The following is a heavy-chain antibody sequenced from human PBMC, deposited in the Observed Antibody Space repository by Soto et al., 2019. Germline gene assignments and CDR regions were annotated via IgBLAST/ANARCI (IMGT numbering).Heavy chain of an antibody. D-gene: IGHD1-26*01. V-gene: IGHV4-4*02. J-gene: IGHJ4*02. CDR3: ARVYSGSYSDS. CDR1: GYSISSSNW. Sequence: PSETLSLTCAVSGYSISSSNWWTWVRQPPGKGLEWIGEIFHSGSTYYSPSLKSRVTISVDKSKNHFSLNLTSVTAADTAVYYCARVYSGSYSDSWGQGTLVTVSS. CDR2: IFHSGST.